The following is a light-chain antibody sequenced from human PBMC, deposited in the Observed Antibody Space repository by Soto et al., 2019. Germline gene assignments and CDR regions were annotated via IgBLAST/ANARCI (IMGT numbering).Light chain of an antibody. V-gene: IGLV2-8*01. CDR1: SSDIGAYNY. CDR3: HSYAGGNWV. CDR2: EVT. Sequence: QSVLTQPPSASGSLGQSVTIPCTGTSSDIGAYNYVSWYQQEPGKAPKLVIYEVTRRLSGVPDRFSGSKSGNTASLTVSGLQAEDEADYYCHSYAGGNWVFGGGTQLTVL. J-gene: IGLJ3*02.